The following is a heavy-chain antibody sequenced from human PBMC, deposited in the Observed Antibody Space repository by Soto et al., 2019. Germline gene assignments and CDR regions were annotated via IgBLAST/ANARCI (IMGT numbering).Heavy chain of an antibody. J-gene: IGHJ4*02. CDR3: ARAIRGFSYVVDY. Sequence: SETLSLTCAVYGGSFSGYYWSWIRQPPGKGLEWIGEINHSGSTNYNPSLKSRVTISVDTSKNQFSLKLSSVTAADTAVYYCARAIRGFSYVVDYWGQGTLVTVSS. CDR2: INHSGST. D-gene: IGHD5-18*01. CDR1: GGSFSGYY. V-gene: IGHV4-34*01.